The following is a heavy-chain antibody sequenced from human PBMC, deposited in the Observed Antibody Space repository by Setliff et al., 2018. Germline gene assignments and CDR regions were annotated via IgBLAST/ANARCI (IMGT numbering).Heavy chain of an antibody. CDR2: IYHSGST. CDR3: ARGRIAAALYYFDY. J-gene: IGHJ4*02. V-gene: IGHV4-38-2*01. Sequence: SETLSLTCAVSGYSISSGYYWGWIRQSPGKGLEWIGSIYHSGSTYYNPSLKSRVTISVDTSKNQFSLKLSSVTAADTAVYYCARGRIAAALYYFDYWGQGTLVTVSS. CDR1: GYSISSGYY. D-gene: IGHD6-13*01.